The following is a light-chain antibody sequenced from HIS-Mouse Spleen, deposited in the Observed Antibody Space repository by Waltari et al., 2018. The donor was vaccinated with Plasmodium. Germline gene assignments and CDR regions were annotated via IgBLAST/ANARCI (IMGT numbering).Light chain of an antibody. CDR1: ALPKKY. J-gene: IGLJ3*02. Sequence: SYELTQPPSVSVSPGQTARITCPGDALPKKYANWYQQKSAQAPVLVIYEDSKRPSGIPERFSCSSSGTMATLTISGAQVEDEADYYCYSTDSSGNHRVFGGGTKLTVL. CDR3: YSTDSSGNHRV. CDR2: EDS. V-gene: IGLV3-10*01.